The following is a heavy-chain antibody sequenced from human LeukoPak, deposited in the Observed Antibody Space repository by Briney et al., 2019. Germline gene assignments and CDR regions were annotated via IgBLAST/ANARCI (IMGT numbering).Heavy chain of an antibody. D-gene: IGHD3-10*01. CDR3: ARGPSFGELLYRLVPFDY. Sequence: SETLSLTCAVYGGSLSGYYWSWIRQPPGKGLEWIGEINHSGSTNYNPSLKSRVTISVDTSKNQFSLKLSSVTAADTAVYYCARGPSFGELLYRLVPFDYWGQGTLVTVSS. J-gene: IGHJ4*02. CDR2: INHSGST. CDR1: GGSLSGYY. V-gene: IGHV4-34*01.